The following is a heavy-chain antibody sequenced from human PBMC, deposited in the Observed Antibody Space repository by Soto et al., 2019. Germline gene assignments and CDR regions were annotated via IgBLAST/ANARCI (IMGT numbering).Heavy chain of an antibody. V-gene: IGHV3-11*01. J-gene: IGHJ5*02. D-gene: IGHD5-12*01. CDR3: ARSIVATRLNWFAP. Sequence: GGSLRLSCAASGSTFSDYYMSWIRQAPGKGLEWVSYISSSGSTIYYADSVKGRFTISRDNAKNSLYLQMNSLRAEDTAVYYCARSIVATRLNWFAPWGQGTLVTVSS. CDR2: ISSSGSTI. CDR1: GSTFSDYY.